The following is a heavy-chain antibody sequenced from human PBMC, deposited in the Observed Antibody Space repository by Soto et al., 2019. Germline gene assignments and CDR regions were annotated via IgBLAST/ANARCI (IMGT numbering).Heavy chain of an antibody. Sequence: GGSLRLSCAASGFIFKMYWMHWVRQSPGKGLVWISRIYNDGTYSDYADSVRGRFTISRDNSKNTLSLQMNSLRAEDTAVYYCAKGGYYYDSSGYYWGQGTLVTVSS. CDR1: GFIFKMYW. CDR3: AKGGYYYDSSGYY. CDR2: IYNDGTYS. J-gene: IGHJ4*02. D-gene: IGHD3-22*01. V-gene: IGHV3-74*01.